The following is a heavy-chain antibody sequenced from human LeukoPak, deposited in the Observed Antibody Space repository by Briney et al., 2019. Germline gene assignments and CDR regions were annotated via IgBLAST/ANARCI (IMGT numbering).Heavy chain of an antibody. Sequence: GASVKVSCKASGYTFTSYDINWVRQATGQGLEWMGWMNPNSGNTGYAQKFQGRVTITRNTSISTAYMELSSLRSEDTAVYYCARGRIAAAGGNNWFDSWGQGTLVTVSS. CDR1: GYTFTSYD. V-gene: IGHV1-8*03. CDR2: MNPNSGNT. D-gene: IGHD6-13*01. J-gene: IGHJ5*01. CDR3: ARGRIAAAGGNNWFDS.